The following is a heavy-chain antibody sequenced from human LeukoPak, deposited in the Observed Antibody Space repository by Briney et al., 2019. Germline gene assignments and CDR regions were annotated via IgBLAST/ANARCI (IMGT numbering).Heavy chain of an antibody. CDR3: ARAKASGVYHAFDI. Sequence: GGSLRLSCAASGFTFSSYDMHWVRQATGKGLEWVSAIGTAGDTYYPGSVKGRITISRDNAKNSLYLQMHSLRAEDTALYHCARAKASGVYHAFDIWGQGTMVTVSS. J-gene: IGHJ3*02. V-gene: IGHV3-13*01. CDR1: GFTFSSYD. D-gene: IGHD2-8*01. CDR2: IGTAGDT.